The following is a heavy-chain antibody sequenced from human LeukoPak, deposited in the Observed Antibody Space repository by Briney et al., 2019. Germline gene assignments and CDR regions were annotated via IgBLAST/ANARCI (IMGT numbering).Heavy chain of an antibody. CDR1: GFTFSSYS. J-gene: IGHJ6*02. CDR2: ISSSSSYI. CDR3: ARDYGYCSSPSCYKGFYYYYGMDV. Sequence: GSLLLSSAASGFTFSSYSMNWVRPAPGKGLGWVSSISSSSSYIYYADSVKGRFTISRDNAKNSLYLQMNSLRAEDTAVYYCARDYGYCSSPSCYKGFYYYYGMDVWGQGTTVTVSS. V-gene: IGHV3-21*01. D-gene: IGHD2-2*02.